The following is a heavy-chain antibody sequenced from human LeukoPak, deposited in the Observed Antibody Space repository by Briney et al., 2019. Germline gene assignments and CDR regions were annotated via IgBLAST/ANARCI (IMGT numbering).Heavy chain of an antibody. J-gene: IGHJ3*02. D-gene: IGHD3-22*01. V-gene: IGHV3-30*04. Sequence: GGSLRLSCVGSGFTFSSYAMHWVRQAPGKGLEWVAGTSYNGKNKFYADSVKGRLSISRDNSKNTLYVQMDSLRAEDTAVYFCARGHSSGNSYDAFDMWGLGTKVTVSS. CDR3: ARGHSSGNSYDAFDM. CDR2: TSYNGKNK. CDR1: GFTFSSYA.